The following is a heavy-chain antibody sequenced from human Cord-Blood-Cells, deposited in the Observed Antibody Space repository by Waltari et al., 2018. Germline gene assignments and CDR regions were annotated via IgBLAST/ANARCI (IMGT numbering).Heavy chain of an antibody. V-gene: IGHV1-46*01. Sequence: QVQLVQSGAEVKKPGASVKVSCKASGYTFTSYYMHWVRQAPGQGLEWRGIISPRGGSTSYAQKVQGRVTMTRDTSTSTVYMELGSLRSEDTAVYYCAMQDTAMVPLGWGQGTLVTVSS. D-gene: IGHD5-18*01. J-gene: IGHJ4*02. CDR3: AMQDTAMVPLG. CDR1: GYTFTSYY. CDR2: ISPRGGST.